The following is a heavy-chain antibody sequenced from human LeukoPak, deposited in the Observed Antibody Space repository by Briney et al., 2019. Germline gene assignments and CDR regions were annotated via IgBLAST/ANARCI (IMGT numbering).Heavy chain of an antibody. Sequence: PGGSLRLSCAASGFTFSSYSMNWVRQAPGKGLEWVSSISSSSSYIYYADSVKGRFTISRDNAKNSLYLQMNSLRAEDTAVYYCARVNSDAFDIWAKGQWSPSLQ. J-gene: IGHJ3*02. V-gene: IGHV3-21*01. D-gene: IGHD2-21*01. CDR3: ARVNSDAFDI. CDR1: GFTFSSYS. CDR2: ISSSSSYI.